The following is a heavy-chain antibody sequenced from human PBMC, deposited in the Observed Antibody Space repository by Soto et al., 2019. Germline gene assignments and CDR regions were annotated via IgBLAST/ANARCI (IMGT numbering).Heavy chain of an antibody. CDR3: ARRWGDYFYY. CDR2: IYYSGST. CDR1: GGSISSYY. Sequence: QVQLQESGPGLVKPSETLSLTCTVSGGSISSYYWSWIRQPPGKGLEWIGYIYYSGSTNYNPSLKSRVTISVDTSKNQFSLKLSSVTAADTAVYYCARRWGDYFYYCGQGTLVTVSS. V-gene: IGHV4-59*08. D-gene: IGHD3-16*01. J-gene: IGHJ4*02.